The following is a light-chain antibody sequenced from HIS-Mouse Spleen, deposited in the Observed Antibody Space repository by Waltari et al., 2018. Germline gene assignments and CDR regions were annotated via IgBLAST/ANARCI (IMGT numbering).Light chain of an antibody. J-gene: IGLJ2*01. Sequence: SYELTQPPSVSVSPGQTARLTCSGDALPKKYPHLYQQKSGQAPVLVIYEDSKRPSGIPERFSGSSSGTMATLTISGAQVEDEADYYCYSTDSSGNHRVFGGGTKLTVL. CDR1: ALPKKY. CDR2: EDS. CDR3: YSTDSSGNHRV. V-gene: IGLV3-10*01.